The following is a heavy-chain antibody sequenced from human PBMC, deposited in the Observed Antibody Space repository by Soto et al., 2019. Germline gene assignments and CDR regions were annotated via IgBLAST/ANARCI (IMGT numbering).Heavy chain of an antibody. CDR2: IYYSGST. D-gene: IGHD5-18*01. CDR1: GGSISSGGYY. V-gene: IGHV4-31*03. Sequence: QVQLQESGPGLVKPSQTLSLTCTVSGGSISSGGYYWSWIRQHPGKGLEWIGYIYYSGSTYYNPSLKSRVTISVDTSKNQFSLKLSSVTAADTAVYYCAREAEDTVQGYYYYYGMDVWGQGTTVTVSS. J-gene: IGHJ6*02. CDR3: AREAEDTVQGYYYYYGMDV.